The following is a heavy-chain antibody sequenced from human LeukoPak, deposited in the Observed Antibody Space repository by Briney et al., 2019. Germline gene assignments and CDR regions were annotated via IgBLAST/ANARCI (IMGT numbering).Heavy chain of an antibody. CDR3: ARGRDYYDSNAPQDY. Sequence: ASVKVSCKASGYTFTSYYMHWVRQAPGQGLEWVAIINPSGGSTSCAQKFQGRVTMTRDTSTSTVYMEVSSLRSEDTAVYYCARGRDYYDSNAPQDYWGQGTLVTVSS. CDR2: INPSGGST. D-gene: IGHD3-22*01. J-gene: IGHJ4*02. CDR1: GYTFTSYY. V-gene: IGHV1-46*01.